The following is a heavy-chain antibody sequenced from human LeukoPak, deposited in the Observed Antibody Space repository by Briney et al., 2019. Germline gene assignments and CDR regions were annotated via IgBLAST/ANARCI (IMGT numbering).Heavy chain of an antibody. D-gene: IGHD3-22*01. V-gene: IGHV1-2*02. CDR1: GYTFTGYY. J-gene: IGHJ5*02. Sequence: ASVKVSCKASGYTFTGYYMHWVRQAPGQGLEWMGWINPNSGGTNYAQKFQGRVTMTRDTSISTAYMELSRLRSDDTAVYYCARVATKGYYYDSSGYTPWFDPWGQGTLVTVSS. CDR3: ARVATKGYYYDSSGYTPWFDP. CDR2: INPNSGGT.